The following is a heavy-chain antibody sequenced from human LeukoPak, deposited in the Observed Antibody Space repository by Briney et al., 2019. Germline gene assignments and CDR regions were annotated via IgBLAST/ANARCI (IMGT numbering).Heavy chain of an antibody. CDR1: GFTFSSYW. J-gene: IGHJ6*03. CDR2: IKQDGSEK. Sequence: PGGSLRLSCAASGFTFSSYWMSWVRQAPGKGLEWVANIKQDGSEKYYVDSVKGRFTISRDNAKNSLYLQMNSLRAEDTALYYCAGRALITGYYYYMDVWGKGTTVTVSS. D-gene: IGHD3-16*01. CDR3: AGRALITGYYYYMDV. V-gene: IGHV3-7*03.